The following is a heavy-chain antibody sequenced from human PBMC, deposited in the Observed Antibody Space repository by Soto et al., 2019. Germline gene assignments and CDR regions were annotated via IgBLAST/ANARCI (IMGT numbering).Heavy chain of an antibody. CDR2: ISAYNGNT. Sequence: ASVKVSCKASGYTFTSYGISWVRQAPGQGLEWMGWISAYNGNTNYAQKLQGRVTMTTDTSTSTAYMEPRSLRSDDTAMYYCARGRITIFGVVMGLDYWGQGTLVTVSS. CDR3: ARGRITIFGVVMGLDY. J-gene: IGHJ4*02. D-gene: IGHD3-3*01. V-gene: IGHV1-18*01. CDR1: GYTFTSYG.